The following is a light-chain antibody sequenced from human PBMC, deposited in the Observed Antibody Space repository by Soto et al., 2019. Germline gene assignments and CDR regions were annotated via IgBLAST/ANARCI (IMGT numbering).Light chain of an antibody. Sequence: DIQMTQSPSTLSASVGDRVTITCRASQSVSSWLAWYQQKPGKAPKLLIYTASNLDSGVPSRFSGSGSGTEFTLTISSLQPDDFATYYCQQFSSYSRTFCQGTKV. J-gene: IGKJ1*01. CDR2: TAS. CDR3: QQFSSYSRT. CDR1: QSVSSW. V-gene: IGKV1-5*01.